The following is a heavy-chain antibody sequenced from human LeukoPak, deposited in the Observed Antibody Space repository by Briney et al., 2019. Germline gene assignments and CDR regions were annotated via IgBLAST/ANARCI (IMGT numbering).Heavy chain of an antibody. Sequence: VASVKVSCKASGYTFTSYGISWVRQAPGQGLEWMGWISAYNGNTNYAQKLQGRVTMTTDTSTSTAYMELRSLRSDDTAVYYCARIRGGSGWYEEVGWFDPWGQGTLVTVSS. J-gene: IGHJ5*02. CDR2: ISAYNGNT. CDR3: ARIRGGSGWYEEVGWFDP. CDR1: GYTFTSYG. D-gene: IGHD6-19*01. V-gene: IGHV1-18*01.